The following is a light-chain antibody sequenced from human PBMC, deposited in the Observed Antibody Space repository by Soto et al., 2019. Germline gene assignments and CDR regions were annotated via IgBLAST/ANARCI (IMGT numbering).Light chain of an antibody. CDR1: QSVSSN. Sequence: EIVMTQSPATLSVSPGERATLSCRASQSVSSNLAWYQQKPGQAPSLLIYGASTIATGIPARFGGSGSGTEFTLTISSLQPDDFAVCYCQQYNNCPSTFGQGTKVDIK. CDR3: QQYNNCPST. V-gene: IGKV3-15*01. J-gene: IGKJ1*01. CDR2: GAS.